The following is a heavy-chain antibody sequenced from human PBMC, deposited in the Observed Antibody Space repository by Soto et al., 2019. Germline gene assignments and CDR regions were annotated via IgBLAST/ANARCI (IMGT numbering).Heavy chain of an antibody. CDR1: GFTFSSYE. D-gene: IGHD3-22*01. J-gene: IGHJ4*02. Sequence: GGSLRLSCAASGFTFSSYEMNWVRQAPGKGLEWVSYISSSGSTIYYADSVKGRFTISRDNPKNSLYLQMNSLRAEDTAVYYCASNYYDSSGYNYWGQGTLVTVSS. CDR2: ISSSGSTI. V-gene: IGHV3-48*03. CDR3: ASNYYDSSGYNY.